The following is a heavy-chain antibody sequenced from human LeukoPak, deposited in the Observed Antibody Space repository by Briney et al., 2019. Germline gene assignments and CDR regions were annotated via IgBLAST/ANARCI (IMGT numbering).Heavy chain of an antibody. CDR1: GDSVSSNSAA. J-gene: IGHJ6*02. V-gene: IGHV6-1*01. Sequence: SQTLSLTCAISGDSVSSNSAAWNWIRQSPSRGLEWLGRTYYRSKWYNDYAVSVKSRITINPDTSKNQFSLQLNSVTPEDTAVYYCARDQIEMATILDSYYGMAVWGQGTTVTVS. D-gene: IGHD5-24*01. CDR3: ARDQIEMATILDSYYGMAV. CDR2: TYYRSKWYN.